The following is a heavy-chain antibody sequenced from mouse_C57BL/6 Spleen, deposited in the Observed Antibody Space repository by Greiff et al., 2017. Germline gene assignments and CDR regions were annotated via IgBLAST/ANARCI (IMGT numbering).Heavy chain of an antibody. CDR3: ARSTDLLDYAMDY. CDR2: IYPRSGNT. V-gene: IGHV1-81*01. CDR1: GYTFTSYG. J-gene: IGHJ4*01. Sequence: VQLQQSGAELARPGASVKLSCKASGYTFTSYGISWVKQRTGQGLEWIGEIYPRSGNTYYNEKFKGKAILTADKSSSTAYMELRSLTSEDSAVYFCARSTDLLDYAMDYWGQGTSVTVSS. D-gene: IGHD2-1*01.